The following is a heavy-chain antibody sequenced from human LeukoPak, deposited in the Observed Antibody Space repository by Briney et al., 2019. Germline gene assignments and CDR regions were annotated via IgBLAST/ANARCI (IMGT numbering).Heavy chain of an antibody. J-gene: IGHJ4*02. Sequence: GGSLRLSCAASGFSFSSYEMNWVRQAPGKGLEWLSGVSPPGGGTYYADSVKGRFTISRDDSKNTLSLQMNSLRVEDTAVYYCARDLAWGAFDYWGQGTLVTVSS. V-gene: IGHV3-23*01. CDR3: ARDLAWGAFDY. D-gene: IGHD7-27*01. CDR1: GFSFSSYE. CDR2: VSPPGGGT.